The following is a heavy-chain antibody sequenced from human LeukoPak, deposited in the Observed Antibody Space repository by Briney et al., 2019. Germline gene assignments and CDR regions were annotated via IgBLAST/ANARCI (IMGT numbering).Heavy chain of an antibody. CDR1: GYTFTGYY. CDR2: INPNSGGT. CDR3: ARSIRDHHDY. D-gene: IGHD6-6*01. Sequence: ASVKVSCKASGYTFTGYYMHWVRQATGQGLEWMGWINPNSGGTNYAQKFQGRVTMTTDTSTSTAYMELRSLRSDDTAVYYCARSIRDHHDYWGQGTLVTVSS. V-gene: IGHV1-2*02. J-gene: IGHJ4*02.